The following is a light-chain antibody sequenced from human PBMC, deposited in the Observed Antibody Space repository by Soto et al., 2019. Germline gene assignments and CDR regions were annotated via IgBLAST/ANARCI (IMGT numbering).Light chain of an antibody. CDR1: QTISSW. V-gene: IGKV1-5*03. J-gene: IGKJ1*01. CDR3: QQYNSYSEA. CDR2: KAS. Sequence: DIQMTQSPSTLSGSVGDRVTITCRASQTISSWLAWYQQKPGKAPKLLIYKASTLKSGVPSRFSGSGSGTEFTITISSLQPDDFATYYCQQYNSYSEAFGQGTTVDIK.